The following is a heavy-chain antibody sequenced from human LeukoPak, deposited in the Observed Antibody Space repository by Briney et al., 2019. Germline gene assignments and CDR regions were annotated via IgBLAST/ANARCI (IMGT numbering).Heavy chain of an antibody. Sequence: SETLSLTCTVSGSSISSYYWSWIRQPPGKGLEWIGYIYYSGSTNYNPSLKSRVTISVDTSRNQFSLKLSSVTAADTAVYYCARLYDFWSGYQSGGMDVWGQGTTVTVSS. J-gene: IGHJ6*02. D-gene: IGHD3-3*01. V-gene: IGHV4-59*08. CDR1: GSSISSYY. CDR3: ARLYDFWSGYQSGGMDV. CDR2: IYYSGST.